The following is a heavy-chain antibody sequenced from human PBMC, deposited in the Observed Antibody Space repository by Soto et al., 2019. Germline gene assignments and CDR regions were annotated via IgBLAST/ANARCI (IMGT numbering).Heavy chain of an antibody. V-gene: IGHV1-8*01. CDR1: GYTFTSYD. Sequence: ASVKVSCKASGYTFTSYDINWVRQASGQGLEWMGWMNPNSGNTGYAQKFQGRVTMTRNTSISTAYMELSSLRSEDTAVYYCARVGYCSGGSCYAPWGQGTLVTVSS. CDR3: ARVGYCSGGSCYAP. CDR2: MNPNSGNT. D-gene: IGHD2-15*01. J-gene: IGHJ5*02.